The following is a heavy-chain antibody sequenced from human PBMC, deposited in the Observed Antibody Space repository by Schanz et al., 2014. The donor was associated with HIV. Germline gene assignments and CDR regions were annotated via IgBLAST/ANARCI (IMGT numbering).Heavy chain of an antibody. V-gene: IGHV1-2*02. Sequence: QVQLVQSGAEVKEPGASVKVSCKASGYTFSGHYLHWVRQAPGQGLEWMGWINPNSGGTNYAQKFQGRVTISRDTSISTAYMELSRLRSDDTAVYYCASDLSVYSSSSSVWGQGTTVTVSS. CDR3: ASDLSVYSSSSSV. J-gene: IGHJ6*02. CDR1: GYTFSGHY. CDR2: INPNSGGT. D-gene: IGHD6-13*01.